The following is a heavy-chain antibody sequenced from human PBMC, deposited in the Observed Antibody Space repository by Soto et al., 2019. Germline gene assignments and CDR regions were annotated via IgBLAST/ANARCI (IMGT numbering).Heavy chain of an antibody. V-gene: IGHV5-10-1*01. CDR3: ARQIYDSDTGPNFQYYFDS. J-gene: IGHJ4*02. Sequence: GEFLRISCSGSGDSFAVYWITLVLQKPGKGLEWMWRIDPSDSQTYYSPSFRGHVTISATKSITTVFLQWSSLRASDTAMYYCARQIYDSDTGPNFQYYFDSWGQGTPVTLSS. CDR2: IDPSDSQT. D-gene: IGHD3-22*01. CDR1: GDSFAVYW.